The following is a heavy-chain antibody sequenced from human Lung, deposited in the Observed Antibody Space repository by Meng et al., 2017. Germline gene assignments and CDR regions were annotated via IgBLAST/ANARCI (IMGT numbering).Heavy chain of an antibody. CDR1: GFTFTDHW. CDR2: INRDGTKP. Sequence: EVGWVVSGGCFVPPGGSRRLSCAASGFTFTDHWMHWVRQGPGKGLVWVSRINRDGTKPTYADSVKGRFTISRDNAKNTLYLQMNNLRAEDTAFYYCTNDRLNHWGQGALVTVSS. V-gene: IGHV3-74*01. D-gene: IGHD1-1*01. J-gene: IGHJ1*01. CDR3: TNDRLNH.